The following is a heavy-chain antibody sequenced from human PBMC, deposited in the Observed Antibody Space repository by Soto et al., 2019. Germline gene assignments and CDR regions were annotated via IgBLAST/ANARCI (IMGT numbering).Heavy chain of an antibody. CDR2: ISPYNCNT. Sequence: QIQLVQSAAEVKKPGASVKVSCKTSGYTFVSYGISWVRQAPGQGLEWMGWISPYNCNTNFAQRFRGRVTLTTDTSPDIVYMDLGSRKSDDTAVYYCSRDQNFWDSIGYYDNWGQGTLITVFS. D-gene: IGHD3-22*01. CDR3: SRDQNFWDSIGYYDN. V-gene: IGHV1-18*04. CDR1: GYTFVSYG. J-gene: IGHJ4*02.